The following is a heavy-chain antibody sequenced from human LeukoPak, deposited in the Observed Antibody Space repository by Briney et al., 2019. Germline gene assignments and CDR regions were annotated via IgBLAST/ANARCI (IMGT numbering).Heavy chain of an antibody. J-gene: IGHJ4*02. CDR2: ISSSSSTI. V-gene: IGHV3-48*01. CDR3: ARDKRGEYQLLSSDY. D-gene: IGHD2-2*01. CDR1: GFTFSSYS. Sequence: PGGSLRLSCAASGFTFSSYSMNWVRQAPGKGLEWVSYISSSSSTIYYADSVKGRFTISRDNAKNSLYLQMNSLRAEGTAVYYCARDKRGEYQLLSSDYWGQGTLVTVSS.